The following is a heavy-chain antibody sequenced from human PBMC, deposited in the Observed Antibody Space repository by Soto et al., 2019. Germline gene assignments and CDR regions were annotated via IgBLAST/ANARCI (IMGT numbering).Heavy chain of an antibody. J-gene: IGHJ4*02. CDR2: ISAYNGDT. D-gene: IGHD3-3*01. Sequence: ASVKVSCKASGYTFRRYGISWVRQAPGQGLEWVGWISAYNGDTHYAPKFQDRITLTTETSTDTAYMELRSLRLDDTAVYYCARDWSGYLAYWGQGTLVTVSS. CDR3: ARDWSGYLAY. CDR1: GYTFRRYG. V-gene: IGHV1-18*04.